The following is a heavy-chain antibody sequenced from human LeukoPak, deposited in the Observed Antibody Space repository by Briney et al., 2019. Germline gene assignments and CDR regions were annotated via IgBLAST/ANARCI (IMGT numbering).Heavy chain of an antibody. CDR1: GGSFSGYY. V-gene: IGHV4-34*01. J-gene: IGHJ3*02. CDR3: ARGAGSTISNDAFDI. D-gene: IGHD2-15*01. Sequence: SETLSLTCAVYGGSFSGYYWSWIRQPPGKGLEWIGEINHSGSTNYNPSLKSRVTISVDTSKNQFSLKLSSVTAADTAVYYCARGAGSTISNDAFDIWGQGTMVTVSS. CDR2: INHSGST.